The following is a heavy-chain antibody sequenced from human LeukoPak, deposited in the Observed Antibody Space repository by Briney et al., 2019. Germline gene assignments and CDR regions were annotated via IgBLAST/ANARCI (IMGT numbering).Heavy chain of an antibody. CDR3: ARDWPTVIADF. CDR2: IRADNGDT. D-gene: IGHD4-11*01. Sequence: ASVRVSCKTSGYKFLSHGISWVRQAPGQGLEWLGWIRADNGDTRFAQKFQGRFTMTTDTSTSTAHMELRSLRSDDTAVYHCARDWPTVIADFWGQGTLVTVSS. J-gene: IGHJ1*01. V-gene: IGHV1-18*04. CDR1: GYKFLSHG.